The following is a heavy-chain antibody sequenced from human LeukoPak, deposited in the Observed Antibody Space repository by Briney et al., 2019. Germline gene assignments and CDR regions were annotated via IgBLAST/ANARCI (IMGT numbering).Heavy chain of an antibody. J-gene: IGHJ4*02. CDR3: AKDALTGEDFDY. V-gene: IGHV3-23*01. Sequence: GSLRLSCAASGFTFSSYAMSWVRQAPGKGLEWVSAISGSGGSTYYADSVKGRFTISRDNSKDTLYLQMNSLRAKDTAVYYCAKDALTGEDFDYWGQGTLVTVSS. CDR1: GFTFSSYA. D-gene: IGHD3-9*01. CDR2: ISGSGGST.